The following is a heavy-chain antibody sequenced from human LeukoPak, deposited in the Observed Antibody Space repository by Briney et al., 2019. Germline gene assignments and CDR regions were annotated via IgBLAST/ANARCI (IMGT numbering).Heavy chain of an antibody. V-gene: IGHV3-74*01. Sequence: GGSLRLSCAASGFTFTKFWMHWVRQAPGRGLVWVSRVKDDGISTLYADSVRGRFTISRDNAKNTLYLQMNSLRADDTALYYCATGPYAAFEMWGQGTMVTVSS. D-gene: IGHD2-2*01. CDR1: GFTFTKFW. J-gene: IGHJ3*02. CDR3: ATGPYAAFEM. CDR2: VKDDGIST.